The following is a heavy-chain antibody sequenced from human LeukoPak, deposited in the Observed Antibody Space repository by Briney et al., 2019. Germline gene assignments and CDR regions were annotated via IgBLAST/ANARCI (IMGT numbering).Heavy chain of an antibody. CDR1: GFTFSTFA. V-gene: IGHV3-23*01. CDR3: AKDPEQLIGYCSGGTCSLRY. CDR2: ISGSGTST. J-gene: IGHJ4*02. Sequence: GGSLRLSCAASGFTFSTFAMSWVRQAPGKGLEWVSTISGSGTSTYFADSVKGRFTISRDNSKNTLYPQMNSLRAEDTAVYYCAKDPEQLIGYCSGGTCSLRYWGQGTLVTVSS. D-gene: IGHD2-15*01.